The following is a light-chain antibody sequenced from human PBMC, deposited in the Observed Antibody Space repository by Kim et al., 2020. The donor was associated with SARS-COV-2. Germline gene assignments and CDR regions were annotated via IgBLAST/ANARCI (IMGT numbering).Light chain of an antibody. Sequence: PGERATLSCRASQSVSSNVAWYQQKPGQAPRLLIYGASTRATGIPARFSGSGSGTEFTLTISSLQSADFAVYYCQQYNNWPPWTFGQGTKVDIK. J-gene: IGKJ1*01. CDR2: GAS. CDR3: QQYNNWPPWT. V-gene: IGKV3-15*01. CDR1: QSVSSN.